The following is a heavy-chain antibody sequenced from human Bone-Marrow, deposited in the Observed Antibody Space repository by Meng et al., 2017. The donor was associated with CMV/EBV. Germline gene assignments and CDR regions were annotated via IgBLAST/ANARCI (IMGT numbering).Heavy chain of an antibody. CDR2: INPNSGGI. D-gene: IGHD4-23*01. CDR1: GYTFTGNF. Sequence: ASVKVSCKASGYTFTGNFIHWVRQAPGQGLEWMGWINPNSGGINLAQKFQGRVTMTRDTSFNTAYMDLRTLKSDDTAVYYCARGSDSGNSFEYFDFWGQGTLVTVS. CDR3: ARGSDSGNSFEYFDF. V-gene: IGHV1-2*02. J-gene: IGHJ4*02.